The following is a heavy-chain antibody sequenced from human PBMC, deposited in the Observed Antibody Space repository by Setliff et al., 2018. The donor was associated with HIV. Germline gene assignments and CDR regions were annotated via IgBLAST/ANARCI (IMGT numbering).Heavy chain of an antibody. J-gene: IGHJ5*02. CDR2: IIPILGVA. V-gene: IGHV1-69*10. Sequence: SVKVSCKASGGTFNTYVISWLRQAPGQGLEWMGGIIPILGVANYARKFQGRLTITADKSTNTAYMELSSLKSDDTAVYYCARGPEEGDCSGGSCYGNFDPWGQGTLVTVS. D-gene: IGHD2-15*01. CDR1: GGTFNTYV. CDR3: ARGPEEGDCSGGSCYGNFDP.